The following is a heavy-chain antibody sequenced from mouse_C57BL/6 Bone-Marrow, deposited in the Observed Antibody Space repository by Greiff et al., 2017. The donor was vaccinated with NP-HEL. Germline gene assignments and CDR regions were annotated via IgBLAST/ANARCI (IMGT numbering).Heavy chain of an antibody. D-gene: IGHD2-2*01. CDR1: GYTFTDHT. CDR2: IYPRDGST. Sequence: VQRVESDAELVKPGASVKISCKVSGYTFTDHTIHWMKQRPEQGLEWIGYIYPRDGSTKYNEKFKGKATLTADKSSSTAYMQLNSLTSEDSAVYFCARSEIYYGYGFAYWGQGTLVTVSA. J-gene: IGHJ3*01. V-gene: IGHV1-78*01. CDR3: ARSEIYYGYGFAY.